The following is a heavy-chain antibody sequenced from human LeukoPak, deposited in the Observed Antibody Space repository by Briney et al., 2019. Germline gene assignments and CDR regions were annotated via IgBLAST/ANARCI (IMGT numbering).Heavy chain of an antibody. V-gene: IGHV3-74*01. CDR1: EFNFFIYG. D-gene: IGHD2-21*02. CDR3: ARGLPREVTHDC. J-gene: IGHJ4*01. CDR2: IFTDGSTT. Sequence: GGSLRLSCVASEFNFFIYGMQWVRQAPGKGLVWVSRIFTDGSTTSYADSVKGRFTISRDNAKNTLYLQMNSLRAEDTAVYYCARGLPREVTHDCWGQGTLVTVPP.